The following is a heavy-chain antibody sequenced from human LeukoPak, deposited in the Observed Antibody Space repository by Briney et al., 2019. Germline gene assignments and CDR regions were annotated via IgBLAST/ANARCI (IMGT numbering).Heavy chain of an antibody. CDR2: IWYDGSNK. Sequence: GRSLRLSCAASGFTFSSYGMNWVRQAPGKGLEWVAVIWYDGSNKFYADSVKGRFTISRDNSENTLYLQMNSLRAEDTAVYYCARVFSYCDYGHFDYWGQGTLVTVSS. CDR1: GFTFSSYG. J-gene: IGHJ4*02. D-gene: IGHD4-17*01. CDR3: ARVFSYCDYGHFDY. V-gene: IGHV3-33*01.